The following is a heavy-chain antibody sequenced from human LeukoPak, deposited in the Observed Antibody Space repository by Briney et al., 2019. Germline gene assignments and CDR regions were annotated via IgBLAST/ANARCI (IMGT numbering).Heavy chain of an antibody. Sequence: ASVKVSCKASGGTFSSYAISWVRQAPGQGLEWMGGIIPIFGTANYAQKFQGRVTITADESTSTAYMELSSLRSEDTAVYYCARDDVLGGVGSGMDVWGQGTTVTVSS. CDR3: ARDDVLGGVGSGMDV. D-gene: IGHD3-16*01. CDR2: IIPIFGTA. CDR1: GGTFSSYA. V-gene: IGHV1-69*13. J-gene: IGHJ6*02.